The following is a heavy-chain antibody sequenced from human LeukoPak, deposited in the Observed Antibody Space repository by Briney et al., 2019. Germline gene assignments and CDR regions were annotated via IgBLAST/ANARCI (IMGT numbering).Heavy chain of an antibody. CDR2: IYSGGST. CDR1: EFTVGSNY. CDR3: AKGRATAVANWYFGL. J-gene: IGHJ2*01. V-gene: IGHV3-66*01. D-gene: IGHD5-18*01. Sequence: GGSLRLSCAASEFTVGSNYMTWVRQAPGKGLEWVSLIYSGGSTYYADSVKGRFTISRDNPKNTLYLQMNSLRPEDTAMYYCAKGRATAVANWYFGLWGRGTLVTVSS.